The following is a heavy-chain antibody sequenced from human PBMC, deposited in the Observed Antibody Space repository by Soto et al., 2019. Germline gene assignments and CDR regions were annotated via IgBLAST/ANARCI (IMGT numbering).Heavy chain of an antibody. CDR2: ISSSSSYI. V-gene: IGHV3-21*01. CDR3: AREWWEIG. J-gene: IGHJ1*01. Sequence: VGSLRLSCASSVFTFSSYSMNWVRQSPGKGLEWVSSISSSSSYIYYADSVKGRFTISRDNAKNSLYLQMNSLRAEDTAVYYCAREWWEIGWGQGTLVIVS. CDR1: VFTFSSYS. D-gene: IGHD1-26*01.